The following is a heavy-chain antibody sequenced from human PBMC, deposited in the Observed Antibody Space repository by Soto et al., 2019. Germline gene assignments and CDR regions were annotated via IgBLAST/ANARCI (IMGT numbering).Heavy chain of an antibody. CDR1: GYTFTSYA. CDR3: ARDTAPSDD. D-gene: IGHD4-17*01. V-gene: IGHV1-3*01. Sequence: QVQLVQSGAEVKKPGASVKVSCKASGYTFTSYAMHWVRQAPGQRLEGMGWINAGNGNTKHSQKFQGRVTITRATSASKAYMERRRLRAEDTAVYYSARDTAPSDDWGQGTTVTVSS. J-gene: IGHJ6*02. CDR2: INAGNGNT.